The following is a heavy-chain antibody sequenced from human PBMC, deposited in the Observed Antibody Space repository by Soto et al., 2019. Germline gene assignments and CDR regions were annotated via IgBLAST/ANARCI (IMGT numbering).Heavy chain of an antibody. CDR2: TYHRSKWHN. CDR1: GDSVSSNSAA. CDR3: ADMDGS. D-gene: IGHD3-10*01. J-gene: IGHJ4*02. Sequence: SETLSLTCAISGDSVSSNSAAWNWIRQSPSRGLEWLGRTYHRSKWHNEYAASVKSRITINPDTSRNQFSLQLKSVTPEDTAVYYCADMDGSWGQGTLVTVSS. V-gene: IGHV6-1*01.